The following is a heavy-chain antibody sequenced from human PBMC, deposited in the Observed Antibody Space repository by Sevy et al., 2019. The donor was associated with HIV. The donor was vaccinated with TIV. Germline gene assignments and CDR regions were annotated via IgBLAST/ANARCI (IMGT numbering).Heavy chain of an antibody. CDR2: INHSGST. Sequence: SETLSLTCAVYGGSFSGYYWSWIRQPPGKGLERIGEINHSGSTKYNPSLKSRVTISVDTSKNQFSLKLSSVTAADTAVYYCARAGLLLIYYYYGMDVWCQGTTVTVSS. D-gene: IGHD2-15*01. CDR1: GGSFSGYY. J-gene: IGHJ6*02. V-gene: IGHV4-34*01. CDR3: ARAGLLLIYYYYGMDV.